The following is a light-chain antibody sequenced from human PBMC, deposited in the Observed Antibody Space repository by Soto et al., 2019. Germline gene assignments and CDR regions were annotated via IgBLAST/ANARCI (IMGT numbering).Light chain of an antibody. J-gene: IGKJ2*01. CDR2: GAS. CDR3: QEYGSLPYT. Sequence: ENVLTQSPGTLSLSPGERATLSCRASQNVDNNFLAWYQHKPGQPPRLLIFGASIRAAGIPERFSGSGSGTDFTLSISRLEPEDLVVYHCQEYGSLPYTFGQGTKLDI. CDR1: QNVDNNF. V-gene: IGKV3-20*01.